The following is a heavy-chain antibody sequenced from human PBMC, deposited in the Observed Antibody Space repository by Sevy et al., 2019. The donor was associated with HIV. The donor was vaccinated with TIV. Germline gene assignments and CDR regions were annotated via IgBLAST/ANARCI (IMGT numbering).Heavy chain of an antibody. V-gene: IGHV3-30*18. Sequence: GGSLRLSCAASGLTFSSYGMHWIRQAPGKGLEWVALISYDGSNKYYADSVKGRFTISRDNSKNTLYLQMNSLRAEDTAVYYRAKEGSSSWTYYYYYYMDVWGKRTTVTVSS. CDR2: ISYDGSNK. CDR3: AKEGSSSWTYYYYYYMDV. CDR1: GLTFSSYG. D-gene: IGHD6-13*01. J-gene: IGHJ6*03.